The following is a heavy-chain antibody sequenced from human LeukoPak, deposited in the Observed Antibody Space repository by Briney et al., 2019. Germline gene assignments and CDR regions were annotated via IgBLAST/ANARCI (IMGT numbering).Heavy chain of an antibody. D-gene: IGHD5-24*01. Sequence: SETLSLTCGVSGYSISSGYYWGWIRQPPGKGLEWIGSIYHSGSTYYNPSLKSRVTISVDTSKNQFSLKLSSVTAADTAVYYCAGFSDGYSLGGYYFDYWGQGTLVTVSS. CDR2: IYHSGST. J-gene: IGHJ4*02. V-gene: IGHV4-38-2*01. CDR1: GYSISSGYY. CDR3: AGFSDGYSLGGYYFDY.